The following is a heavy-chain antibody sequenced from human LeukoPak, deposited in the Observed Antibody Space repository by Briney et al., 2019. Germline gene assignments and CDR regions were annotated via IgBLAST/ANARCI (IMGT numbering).Heavy chain of an antibody. Sequence: SETLSLTCSVPGGSISLSYYYWGWFRQPPGKALEWIGSVYYSGTTSYNPSLKSRVTISVDMSKNHFSLRLSSVTAADTAMYYCASQYSGDAFDIWGQGTMVTVSS. CDR2: VYYSGTT. CDR1: GGSISLSYYY. J-gene: IGHJ3*02. CDR3: ASQYSGDAFDI. D-gene: IGHD1-26*01. V-gene: IGHV4-39*07.